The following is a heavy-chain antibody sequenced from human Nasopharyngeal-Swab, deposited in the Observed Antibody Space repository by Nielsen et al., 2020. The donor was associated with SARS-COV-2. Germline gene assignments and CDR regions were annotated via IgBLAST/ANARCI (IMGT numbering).Heavy chain of an antibody. CDR2: ISYDGSNK. J-gene: IGHJ4*02. Sequence: SRAASGFTFRSYGMHWVRQAPGKGLEWVAVISYDGSNKYYADSVKGRFTISRDNSKTTLYLQMNSLRAEDTAVYYCAKGLEMATADYWGQGTLVTVSS. CDR3: AKGLEMATADY. CDR1: GFTFRSYG. D-gene: IGHD5-24*01. V-gene: IGHV3-30*18.